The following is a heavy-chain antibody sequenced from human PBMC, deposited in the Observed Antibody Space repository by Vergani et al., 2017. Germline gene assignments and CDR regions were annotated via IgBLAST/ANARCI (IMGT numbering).Heavy chain of an antibody. CDR3: ARDGMHDYGDVPPGDGMDV. D-gene: IGHD4-17*01. CDR2: ISSRSSYI. CDR1: GFAFSTYS. V-gene: IGHV3-21*01. Sequence: EVQLVESGGGLVKPGGSLRLSCAASGFAFSTYSMTWVRQAPGKGLEWVSFISSRSSYIWYVDSVKGRFTISRDNAKNSLYLQMKSLRVEDTAGYYCARDGMHDYGDVPPGDGMDVWSQGTTVTVSS. J-gene: IGHJ6*02.